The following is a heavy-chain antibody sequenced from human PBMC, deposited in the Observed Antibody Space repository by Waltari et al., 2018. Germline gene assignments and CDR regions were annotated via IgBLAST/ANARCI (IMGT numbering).Heavy chain of an antibody. Sequence: EVQLVESGGGSVQPGGSLRLSCTGSGFLFSSYWMHWVRQGPGEGLVCVSRINCDGSSTTYADSVQGRFTTTRDNAKSTLYLEMNSLKSEDTGVYYCAREENYDFAMDVWGQGTTVTVSS. D-gene: IGHD1-7*01. CDR2: INCDGSST. J-gene: IGHJ6*02. V-gene: IGHV3-74*01. CDR3: AREENYDFAMDV. CDR1: GFLFSSYW.